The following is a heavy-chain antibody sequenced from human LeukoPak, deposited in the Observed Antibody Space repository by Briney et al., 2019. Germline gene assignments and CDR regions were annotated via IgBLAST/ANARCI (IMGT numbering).Heavy chain of an antibody. CDR3: ARLIGEYYYDSSGYYYGAFDY. D-gene: IGHD3-22*01. V-gene: IGHV4-59*01. CDR1: GGSISSCY. Sequence: SETLYLTCTVSGGSISSCYWSWIRQPPGKVLEWIGYIYYSGSTNYNPSLKSRVTISVDTSKNQFSLKLSSVTAADTAVYYCARLIGEYYYDSSGYYYGAFDYWGQGTLVTVSS. CDR2: IYYSGST. J-gene: IGHJ4*02.